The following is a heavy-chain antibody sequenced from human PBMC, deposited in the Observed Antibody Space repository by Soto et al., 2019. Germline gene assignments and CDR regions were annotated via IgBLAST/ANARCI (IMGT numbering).Heavy chain of an antibody. CDR1: GGSISSYY. D-gene: IGHD1-26*01. CDR2: IYYSGST. J-gene: IGHJ3*02. V-gene: IGHV4-59*01. Sequence: QVQLQESGPGLVKPSETLSLTCTVSGGSISSYYWSWIRQPPGKGLEWIGYIYYSGSTNYNPSLKSRVTISVDTSKNQFSLKLSSVTAADTAVYYCAREGEWELLAAGAFDIWGQGTMVTVSS. CDR3: AREGEWELLAAGAFDI.